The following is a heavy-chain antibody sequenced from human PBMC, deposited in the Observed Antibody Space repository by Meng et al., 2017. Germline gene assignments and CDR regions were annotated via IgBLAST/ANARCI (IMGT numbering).Heavy chain of an antibody. V-gene: IGHV2-5*02. Sequence: QNLLKESGPTPVKPTQTLTLTCTFSGFSLSTSGVGVGWIRQPPGKALEWLALIYWDDDKRYSPSLKSRLTITKDTSKNQVVLTMTNMDPVDTATYYCAHRRGDSREGWFDPWGQGTLVTVSS. J-gene: IGHJ5*02. CDR1: GFSLSTSGVG. CDR3: AHRRGDSREGWFDP. CDR2: IYWDDDK. D-gene: IGHD2-21*02.